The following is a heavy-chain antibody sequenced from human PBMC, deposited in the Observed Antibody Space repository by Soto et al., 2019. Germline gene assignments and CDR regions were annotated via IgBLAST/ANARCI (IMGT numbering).Heavy chain of an antibody. CDR2: IWYDGSNK. CDR3: ARDSSGYCFDY. D-gene: IGHD3-22*01. V-gene: IGHV3-33*01. CDR1: GFTFSSYG. Sequence: PGGSLRLSCAASGFTFSSYGMHWVRQAPGKGLEWVAVIWYDGSNKYYADPVKGRFTISRDNSKNTLYLQMNSLGAEDTAVYYCARDSSGYCFDYWGQGTLVTVSS. J-gene: IGHJ4*02.